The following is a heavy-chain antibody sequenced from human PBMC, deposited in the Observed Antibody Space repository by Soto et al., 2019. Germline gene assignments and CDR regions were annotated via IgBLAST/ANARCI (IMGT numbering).Heavy chain of an antibody. CDR1: GFTFSSYW. Sequence: GGSLRLSCAASGFTFSSYWMNWVRQAPGKGLEWVGRIKSKTDGGTTDYAAPVKGRFTISRDDSKNTLYLQMNSLKTEDTAVYYCTTGQDDYGDYGKYWGQGTLVTVSS. D-gene: IGHD4-17*01. V-gene: IGHV3-15*07. CDR2: IKSKTDGGTT. J-gene: IGHJ4*02. CDR3: TTGQDDYGDYGKY.